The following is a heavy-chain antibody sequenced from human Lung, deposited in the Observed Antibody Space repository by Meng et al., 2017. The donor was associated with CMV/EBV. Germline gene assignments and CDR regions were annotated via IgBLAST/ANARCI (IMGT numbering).Heavy chain of an antibody. CDR3: ARNTLSYYGMDL. CDR2: INKNGFNI. V-gene: IGHV3-48*03. Sequence: XCAASGFISDNYERNWVRQAPGKGLEWISYINKNGFNIEYADSVKGRFTISRDNAKTSLFLQLDSLRADDTAVYYCARNTLSYYGMDLWGQGTTVTVSS. CDR1: GFISDNYE. J-gene: IGHJ6*02. D-gene: IGHD1/OR15-1a*01.